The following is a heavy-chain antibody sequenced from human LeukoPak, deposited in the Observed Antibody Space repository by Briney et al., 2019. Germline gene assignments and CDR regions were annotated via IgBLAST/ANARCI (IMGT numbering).Heavy chain of an antibody. J-gene: IGHJ4*02. V-gene: IGHV3-21*01. Sequence: GGSLRLSCTGSGFTFSSYSMNWVRQAPGKGLEWVSSISSSSSYVYYADSVKGRFTISRDNAKNSLYLQMNSLRAEDTAVYYCAKFIAAPFYFDYWGQGTLVTVSS. CDR3: AKFIAAPFYFDY. CDR1: GFTFSSYS. D-gene: IGHD6-13*01. CDR2: ISSSSSYV.